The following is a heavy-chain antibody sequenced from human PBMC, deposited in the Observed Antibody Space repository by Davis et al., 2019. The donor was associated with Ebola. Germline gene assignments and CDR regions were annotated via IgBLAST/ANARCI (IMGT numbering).Heavy chain of an antibody. CDR1: GFTFSDYY. V-gene: IGHV3-11*01. J-gene: IGHJ4*02. Sequence: GSLRLSCAASGFTFSDYYMSWIRQAPGKGLQWVSYISSSGSTVYYADSVKGRFTISRDNAKNSLYLQMNSLRAEDTAVYYCARLRVALHPGDRFDYWGQGTLVTVSS. D-gene: IGHD3-10*01. CDR2: ISSSGSTV. CDR3: ARLRVALHPGDRFDY.